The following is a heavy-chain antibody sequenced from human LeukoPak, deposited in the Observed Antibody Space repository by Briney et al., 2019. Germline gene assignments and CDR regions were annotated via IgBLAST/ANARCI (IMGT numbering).Heavy chain of an antibody. V-gene: IGHV4-4*07. CDR2: IYTSGST. CDR1: GGSISNYY. J-gene: IGHJ4*02. Sequence: SETLSLTCTVSGGSISNYYWSWIRQPAGKGLEWIGRIYTSGSTNYNPSLKSRVTMSVDTSKNQFSLKLSSVTAADTAVYYCARGSSSGWYDAGYYFDYWGQGTLVTVSP. CDR3: ARGSSSGWYDAGYYFDY. D-gene: IGHD6-19*01.